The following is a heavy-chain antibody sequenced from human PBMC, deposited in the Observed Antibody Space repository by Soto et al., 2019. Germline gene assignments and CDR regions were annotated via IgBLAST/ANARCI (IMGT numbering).Heavy chain of an antibody. Sequence: EVQLLESGGDLVQPGGSLRLSCAASGFTFSIYAMSWVRQAPGKGLEWVSGISYSGSSTYYADSVKGRFAISRDNSKNSLFLQMDSLRAEETAIYYCALGKGGGRNSALDSWGQGTTVTVSS. D-gene: IGHD2-15*01. CDR1: GFTFSIYA. CDR3: ALGKGGGRNSALDS. J-gene: IGHJ3*01. V-gene: IGHV3-23*01. CDR2: ISYSGSST.